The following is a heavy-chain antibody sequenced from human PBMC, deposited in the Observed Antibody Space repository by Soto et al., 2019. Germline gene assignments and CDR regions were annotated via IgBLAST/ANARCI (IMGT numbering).Heavy chain of an antibody. Sequence: SETLSLTCAVPGGSMANDDVYWSWIRQPPGKGLEWIGYMSYSGSTYYNPSLKSRVTISVDTSKNQFSLKLNSVTAADTAVYYCARGRGFYYGSSGYYFDHWGQGALVTVSS. V-gene: IGHV4-30-4*01. CDR2: MSYSGST. J-gene: IGHJ4*02. CDR1: GGSMANDDVY. D-gene: IGHD3-22*01. CDR3: ARGRGFYYGSSGYYFDH.